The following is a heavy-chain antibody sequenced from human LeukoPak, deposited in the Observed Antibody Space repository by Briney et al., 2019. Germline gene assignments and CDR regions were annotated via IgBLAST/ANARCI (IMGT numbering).Heavy chain of an antibody. Sequence: PSETLSLTCTVSGGSISSGSYYWSWIRQPPGKGLEWIGIIYYSGSTYSNPSLRSRVTISVDTSKNQFSLKLSSVTAADTAVYYCARHVGFITMVRGVINNNWFDPWGQGTLVTVSS. CDR3: ARHVGFITMVRGVINNNWFDP. V-gene: IGHV4-39*01. CDR2: IYYSGST. D-gene: IGHD3-10*01. CDR1: GGSISSGSYY. J-gene: IGHJ5*02.